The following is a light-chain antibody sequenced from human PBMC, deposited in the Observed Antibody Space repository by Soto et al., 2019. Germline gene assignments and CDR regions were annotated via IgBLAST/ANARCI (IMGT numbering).Light chain of an antibody. V-gene: IGKV1-6*01. J-gene: IGKJ1*01. CDR1: QTCGSW. Sequence: IRMTQSASNLSGSVGDGVTMXCRASQTCGSWFDWSQQKPGKAPKLLIYGASNLQSGGPTRFSGSGSGTDFTRAISSRQPEDSATYYGLQDINYPWTFGQGTKVDI. CDR3: LQDINYPWT. CDR2: GAS.